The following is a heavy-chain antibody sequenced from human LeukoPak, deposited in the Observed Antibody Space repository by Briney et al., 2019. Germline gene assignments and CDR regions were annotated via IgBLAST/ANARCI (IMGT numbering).Heavy chain of an antibody. D-gene: IGHD6-25*01. CDR2: IYYSGST. Sequence: PSETPSLTCTVSGGSICSYYWSWIRQPPGKGLVGIGYIYYSGSTNYNPSLKSRVTISVDTSNNQFSRRLSSVTAADTAVYYCARQGGGFWYFDLWGRGTLVTVSS. CDR1: GGSICSYY. J-gene: IGHJ2*01. V-gene: IGHV4-59*08. CDR3: ARQGGGFWYFDL.